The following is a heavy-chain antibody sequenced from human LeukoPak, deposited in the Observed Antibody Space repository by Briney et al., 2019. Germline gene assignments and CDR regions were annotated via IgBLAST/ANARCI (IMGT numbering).Heavy chain of an antibody. J-gene: IGHJ4*02. CDR3: ARVGSGYGYGYHY. CDR1: GFTFSSYS. D-gene: IGHD5-18*01. V-gene: IGHV3-21*01. Sequence: GGSLRLSCAASGFTFSSYSMNWVRQAPGKGLEWVSSISSSSSYIYYADSVKGRFTISRDNAKNSLYLQMNSLRAEDTAVYYCARVGSGYGYGYHYWGQGTLVTVSS. CDR2: ISSSSSYI.